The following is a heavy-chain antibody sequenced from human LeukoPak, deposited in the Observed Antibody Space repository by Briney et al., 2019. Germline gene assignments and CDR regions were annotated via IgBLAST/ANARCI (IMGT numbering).Heavy chain of an antibody. D-gene: IGHD3-10*01. CDR2: IYPGDYDT. Sequence: GESLKISCKGSGYSFTTYWIGWVRQMPGKGLEWMGIIYPGDYDTRYSPSFQGQVTISADKSISTAYLQWSSLKASDTAMYYCATRPSATSAYGYAMDVWGQGTTVTVSS. J-gene: IGHJ6*02. CDR3: ATRPSATSAYGYAMDV. V-gene: IGHV5-51*01. CDR1: GYSFTTYW.